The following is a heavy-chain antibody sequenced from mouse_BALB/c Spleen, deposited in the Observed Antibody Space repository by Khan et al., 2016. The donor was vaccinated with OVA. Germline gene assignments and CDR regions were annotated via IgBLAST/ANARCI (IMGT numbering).Heavy chain of an antibody. J-gene: IGHJ4*01. D-gene: IGHD2-12*01. CDR2: ISYSGST. V-gene: IGHV3-2*02. CDR1: GYSITSNYA. Sequence: EVQLQESGPGLVKPSQSLSLTCTVTGYSITSNYAWNWIRQLPGNKLEWMGYISYSGSTSYNPSLKSRISITRDTSKNQFFLQLNSVTTEDTATYYCARKKYDVYAVDYWGQGTSVTVSS. CDR3: ARKKYDVYAVDY.